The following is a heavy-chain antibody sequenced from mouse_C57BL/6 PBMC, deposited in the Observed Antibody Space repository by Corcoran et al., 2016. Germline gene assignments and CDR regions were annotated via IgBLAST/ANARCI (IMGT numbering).Heavy chain of an antibody. CDR2: INTYSGVP. V-gene: IGHV9-3*01. D-gene: IGHD2-5*01. Sequence: QIQLVQSGPELKKPGETVKISCKASGYNFTTYGMSWVKQAPGKGLKWMGWINTYSGVPTYADDFKGRFAFSLETSASTAYLQINNLKNEDTATYFGARGFYSNYFDYWGQGTTLTVSS. CDR3: ARGFYSNYFDY. CDR1: GYNFTTYG. J-gene: IGHJ2*01.